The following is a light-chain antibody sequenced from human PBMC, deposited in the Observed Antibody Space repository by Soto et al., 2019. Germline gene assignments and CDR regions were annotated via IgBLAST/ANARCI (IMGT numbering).Light chain of an antibody. V-gene: IGKV3-20*01. Sequence: DIVLTQSPGTLSLSPGERVTLSCRASQSVTGGSIAWFQQKPGQAPRLLMYGASNRATGIPHRFSGSGSGTDFTLTISSLEPEDFAVYFCHQYGASPETFGQGTKVDIK. CDR3: HQYGASPET. CDR1: QSVTGGS. J-gene: IGKJ1*01. CDR2: GAS.